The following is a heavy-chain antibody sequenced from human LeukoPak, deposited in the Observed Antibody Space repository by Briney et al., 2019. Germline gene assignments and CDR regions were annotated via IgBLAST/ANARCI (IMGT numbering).Heavy chain of an antibody. CDR3: ARLARAWVVDVPWDY. J-gene: IGHJ4*02. V-gene: IGHV1-2*02. CDR2: INPNSGGT. D-gene: IGHD2-15*01. CDR1: GYTFTGYY. Sequence: ASAKVSCKASGYTFTGYYMHWVRQAPGQGLEWMGWINPNSGGTNYAQKFQGGVTMTRDTSISTAYMELSRLRSDDTAVYYCARLARAWVVDVPWDYWGQGTLVTVSS.